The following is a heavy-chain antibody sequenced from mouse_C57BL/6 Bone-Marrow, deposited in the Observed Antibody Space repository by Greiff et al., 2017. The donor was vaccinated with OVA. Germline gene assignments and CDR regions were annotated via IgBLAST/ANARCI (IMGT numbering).Heavy chain of an antibody. J-gene: IGHJ4*01. CDR3: ARSKAMDY. Sequence: VQGVESGAELARPGASVKMSCKASGYTFTSYTMHWVKQRPGQGLEWIGYINPSSGYTKYNQKFKDKATLTADKSSSTAYMQLSSLTSEDSAVYYCARSKAMDYWGQGTSVTVSS. V-gene: IGHV1-4*01. CDR1: GYTFTSYT. CDR2: INPSSGYT.